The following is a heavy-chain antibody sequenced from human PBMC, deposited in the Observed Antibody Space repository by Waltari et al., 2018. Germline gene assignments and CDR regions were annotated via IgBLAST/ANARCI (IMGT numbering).Heavy chain of an antibody. D-gene: IGHD1-7*01. J-gene: IGHJ6*03. CDR3: ARDADWNLDYYYYYMDV. V-gene: IGHV1-18*01. CDR2: ISAYNGNT. CDR1: GYTFTSYG. Sequence: QVQLVQSGAEVKKPGASVKVSCKASGYTFTSYGISWVRQAPGQGLEWMGWISAYNGNTNEAQKLQGRVTMTTDTSTSTAYMELRSLRSDDTAVYYCARDADWNLDYYYYYMDVWGKGTTVTVSS.